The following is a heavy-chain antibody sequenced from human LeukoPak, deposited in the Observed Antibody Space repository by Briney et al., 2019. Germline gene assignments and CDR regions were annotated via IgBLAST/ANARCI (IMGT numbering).Heavy chain of an antibody. D-gene: IGHD3-16*01. V-gene: IGHV4-39*01. CDR2: VYYSENT. CDR1: GGTISRSRNY. CDR3: RCHLLGDLLQGLFDY. Sequence: SETLSLTCTASGGTISRSRNYWDRIRQPPGKGLEWIGSVYYSENTYYNPSLKSRVTISVETSKKPFSLKQSFVTAADTASNTCRCHLLGDLLQGLFDYWGQGTLVTVSS. J-gene: IGHJ4*02.